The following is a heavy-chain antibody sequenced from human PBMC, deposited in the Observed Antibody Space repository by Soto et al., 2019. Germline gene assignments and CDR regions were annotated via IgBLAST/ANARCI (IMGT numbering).Heavy chain of an antibody. Sequence: QVQLVESGGGVVQPRRSLRLSCAASGFTFSSYAMHWVRQAPGKGLEWVAVISYDGSNKYYADSVKGRFTISRDNSKNTLYLQMNSLRAEDTAVYYCARVPDSSGTQWYFDLWGRGTLVTVSS. D-gene: IGHD3-22*01. CDR3: ARVPDSSGTQWYFDL. V-gene: IGHV3-30-3*01. CDR1: GFTFSSYA. CDR2: ISYDGSNK. J-gene: IGHJ2*01.